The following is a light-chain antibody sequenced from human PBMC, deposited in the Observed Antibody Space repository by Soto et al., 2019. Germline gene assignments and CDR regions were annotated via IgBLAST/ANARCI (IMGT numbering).Light chain of an antibody. V-gene: IGKV3-20*01. CDR1: QSVGSSY. CDR2: DAS. J-gene: IGKJ4*01. Sequence: EIVLTQSPGTLSLSPGERATLSCRASQSVGSSYLAWYQQKPGQAPRLLIYDASNRATGIPDRFSGSGSGTDFTLTIXRLXXXXXAVYYCQHYVSSPLTFGGGTKVEIK. CDR3: QHYVSSPLT.